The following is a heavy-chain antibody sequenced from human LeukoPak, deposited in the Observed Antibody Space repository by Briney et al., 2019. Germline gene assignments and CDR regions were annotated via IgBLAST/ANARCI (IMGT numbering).Heavy chain of an antibody. CDR1: GFVFSIYT. V-gene: IGHV3-64D*06. CDR3: VKDFGRVRGTPDS. Sequence: GGSLRLSCSASGFVFSIYTMYWVRQAPGKGPEYVSTISGSGNGGSIYYADSVKGRFTISRDDSKSIVYLQMNGLRSEDTAVCYCVKDFGRVRGTPDSWGQGTLVTVSS. J-gene: IGHJ4*02. D-gene: IGHD2/OR15-2a*01. CDR2: ISGSGNGGSI.